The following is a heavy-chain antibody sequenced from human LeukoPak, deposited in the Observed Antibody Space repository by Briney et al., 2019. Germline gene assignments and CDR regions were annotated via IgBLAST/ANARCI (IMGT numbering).Heavy chain of an antibody. CDR3: ARLTARSTALDY. V-gene: IGHV4-4*09. J-gene: IGHJ4*02. Sequence: SETLSLTCTVSGGSISSYYWSWIRQPPGKGLEWIGYIYTSGSTNYNPSLKSRVTISVDTSKNQFSLKLSSVTAADTAVYYCARLTARSTALDYWGQGTLVTVSS. CDR2: IYTSGST. CDR1: GGSISSYY.